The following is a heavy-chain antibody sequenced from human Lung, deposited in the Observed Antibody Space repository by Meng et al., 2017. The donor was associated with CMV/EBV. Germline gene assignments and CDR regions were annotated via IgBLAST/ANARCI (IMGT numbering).Heavy chain of an antibody. J-gene: IGHJ4*02. CDR2: IKPDGSDT. V-gene: IGHV3-7*01. D-gene: IGHD6-6*01. CDR1: GFTFREYW. CDR3: FARPIDY. Sequence: GGSLRLSCIVSGFTFREYWMNWVRQATGKGLEWLASIKPDGSDTYYVDSVKGRFTISRDNAKNSVHLQMNSLRAEDTAVYYCFARPIDYWGQRTLVPSPQ.